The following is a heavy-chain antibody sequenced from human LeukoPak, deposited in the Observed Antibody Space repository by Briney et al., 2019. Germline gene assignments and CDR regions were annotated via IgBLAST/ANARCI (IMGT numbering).Heavy chain of an antibody. J-gene: IGHJ4*02. D-gene: IGHD5-12*01. CDR3: AGYRYFFDY. Sequence: SETLSLTCSVSGDSISYFYWSWIRQAAGKGLEWIGRVSSSGSIDYNASLKSRVTMSVDTSKNQLSLKVISVTAADTAVYYCAGYRYFFDYWGQGALVTVSS. CDR1: GDSISYFY. CDR2: VSSSGSI. V-gene: IGHV4-4*07.